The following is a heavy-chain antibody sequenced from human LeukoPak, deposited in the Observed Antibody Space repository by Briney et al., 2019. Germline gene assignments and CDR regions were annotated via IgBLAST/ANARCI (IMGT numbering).Heavy chain of an antibody. CDR2: ISGSGGST. V-gene: IGHV3-23*01. CDR1: GFTFSSYA. J-gene: IGHJ1*01. D-gene: IGHD5-12*01. Sequence: QPGGSLRLSCAASGFTFSSYAMSWVRQAPGRGLEWVSAISGSGGSTYYADSAKGRFTISRDNSKNTLYLQMNSLRAEDTAVYYCAKDDVVAVAECFQHWGQGTLVTVSS. CDR3: AKDDVVAVAECFQH.